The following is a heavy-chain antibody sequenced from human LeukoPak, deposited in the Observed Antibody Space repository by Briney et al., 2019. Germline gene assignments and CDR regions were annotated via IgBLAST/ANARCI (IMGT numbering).Heavy chain of an antibody. V-gene: IGHV3-20*04. J-gene: IGHJ4*02. CDR3: ARAGMIGTPYPDY. Sequence: GGSLRLSCAASGFTFSNAWMNWVRQAPGKGLEWVSGINWNGGSTGYADSVKGRFTISRDNAKNSLYLRMNSLRAEDTALYYCARAGMIGTPYPDYWGQGTLVTVSS. CDR2: INWNGGST. D-gene: IGHD3-22*01. CDR1: GFTFSNAW.